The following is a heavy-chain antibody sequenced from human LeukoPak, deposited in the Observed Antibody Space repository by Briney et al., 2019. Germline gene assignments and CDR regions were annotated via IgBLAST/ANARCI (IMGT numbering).Heavy chain of an antibody. D-gene: IGHD6-19*01. V-gene: IGHV3-23*01. CDR3: AKDTQWLALPGVANYYFDY. CDR2: ISGSGGST. CDR1: GFTFSNYA. J-gene: IGHJ4*02. Sequence: PGGSLRLSCAASGFTFSNYAMSWVRQAPGKGLEWISSISGSGGSTYYADSVKGRFTISRDNSENTLYLQVNSLRAEDTAVYYCAKDTQWLALPGVANYYFDYWGQGTLVTVSS.